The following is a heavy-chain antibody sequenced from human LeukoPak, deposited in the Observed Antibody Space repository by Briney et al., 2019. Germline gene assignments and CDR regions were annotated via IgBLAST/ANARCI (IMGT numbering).Heavy chain of an antibody. CDR2: IYHSGST. Sequence: SETLSLTCAVSGGSISSGGYSWSWIRQPPGKGLEWLGYIYHSGSTYYNPSLKSRVTISVDRSKNQFSLKLSSVTAADTAVYYCASGQEVCGGDCYSAFDYWGQGTLVTVSS. D-gene: IGHD2-21*02. J-gene: IGHJ4*02. V-gene: IGHV4-30-2*01. CDR1: GGSISSGGYS. CDR3: ASGQEVCGGDCYSAFDY.